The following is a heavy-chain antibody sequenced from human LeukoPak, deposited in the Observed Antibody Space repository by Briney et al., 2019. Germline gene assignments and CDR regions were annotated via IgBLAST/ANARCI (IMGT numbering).Heavy chain of an antibody. CDR3: ARDYYDSRGEAFDI. V-gene: IGHV4-61*01. Sequence: PSETLSLTCTVSGGSISSSSYYWGWIRQPPGKGLEWIGYIFYVGSTNYNPSLKSRVTISVDTSKNQFSLKLNSVTAADTAVYYCARDYYDSRGEAFDIWGQGTMVTVSS. D-gene: IGHD3-22*01. CDR2: IFYVGST. J-gene: IGHJ3*02. CDR1: GGSISSSSYY.